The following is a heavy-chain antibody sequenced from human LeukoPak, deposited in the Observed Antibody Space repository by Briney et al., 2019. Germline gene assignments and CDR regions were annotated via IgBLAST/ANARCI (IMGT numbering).Heavy chain of an antibody. CDR2: INPSSGGT. Sequence: ASVKVSCKASGYTFTGYYMHWVRQAPGRGLEWMGWINPSSGGTNYAQKFQGRVTMTRDTSISTAYMELSRLRSDDTAVYYCARDPYDFWSGYYFENYGMDVWGQGTTVTVSS. D-gene: IGHD3-3*01. J-gene: IGHJ6*02. V-gene: IGHV1-2*02. CDR1: GYTFTGYY. CDR3: ARDPYDFWSGYYFENYGMDV.